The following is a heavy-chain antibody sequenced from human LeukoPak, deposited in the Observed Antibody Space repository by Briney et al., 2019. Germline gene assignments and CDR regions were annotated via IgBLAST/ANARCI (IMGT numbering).Heavy chain of an antibody. CDR1: GFTFSSYW. D-gene: IGHD4-23*01. Sequence: GGSLRLSCAASGFTFSSYWMSWVRQAPGKGLEWVGFIRSKAYGGTTEYAASVKGRFTISRDDSKSIAYLQMNSLKTEDTAVYYCTRDWVVTFNFDYWGQGTLVTVSS. CDR2: IRSKAYGGTT. J-gene: IGHJ4*02. V-gene: IGHV3-49*04. CDR3: TRDWVVTFNFDY.